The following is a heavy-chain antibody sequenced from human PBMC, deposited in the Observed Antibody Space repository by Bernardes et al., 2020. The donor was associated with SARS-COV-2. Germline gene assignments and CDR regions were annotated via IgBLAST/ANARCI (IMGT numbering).Heavy chain of an antibody. Sequence: GGSLRLSCAASGFTFSDHYMDWVRQAPGKGLEWVCRTRGKGHSYTTEYAASVKGRFTISRDDSKNSGYLQMNSLKIEDTGVYYSAREQWRPDYYNGLDVWSQGTKVTVS. J-gene: IGHJ6*02. D-gene: IGHD3-10*01. V-gene: IGHV3-72*01. CDR3: AREQWRPDYYNGLDV. CDR1: GFTFSDHY. CDR2: TRGKGHSYTT.